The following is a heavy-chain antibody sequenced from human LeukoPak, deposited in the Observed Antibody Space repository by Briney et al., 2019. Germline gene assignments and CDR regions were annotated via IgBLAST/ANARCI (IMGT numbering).Heavy chain of an antibody. J-gene: IGHJ4*02. Sequence: GGSLRPSCAASGFTFSDYYMSWIRQAPGKGLEWVSYISSSGSTIYYADSVKGRFTISRDSAKNSLYLQMNSLRSEDTAVYYCARGTGYYYDSSGYLFDYWGQGTLVTVSS. CDR3: ARGTGYYYDSSGYLFDY. V-gene: IGHV3-11*01. CDR1: GFTFSDYY. D-gene: IGHD3-22*01. CDR2: ISSSGSTI.